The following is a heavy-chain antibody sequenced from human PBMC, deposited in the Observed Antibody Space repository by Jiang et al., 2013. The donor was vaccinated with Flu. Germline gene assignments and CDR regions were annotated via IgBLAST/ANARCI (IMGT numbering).Heavy chain of an antibody. CDR3: AKSDTIASFSHGMDV. CDR2: IYHSGST. D-gene: IGHD2-21*01. CDR1: GGSISSSNW. J-gene: IGHJ6*02. V-gene: IGHV4-4*02. Sequence: GPGLVKPSGTLSLTCAVSGGSISSSNWWSWVRQPPGKGLEWIGEIYHSGSTNYNPSLKSRVTIPMDTSKNQFFLKLWSVTAADTATYYCAKSDTIASFSHGMDVWGQGTTVTVSS.